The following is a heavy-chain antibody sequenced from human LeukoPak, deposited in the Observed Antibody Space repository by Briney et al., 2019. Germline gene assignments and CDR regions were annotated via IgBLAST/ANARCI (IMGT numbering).Heavy chain of an antibody. J-gene: IGHJ5*02. D-gene: IGHD3-9*01. CDR1: GFTFSSYA. Sequence: PGGSLRLSCAASGFTFSSYAMSWVRQAPGKGLEWVANIKQDGSEKYYVDSVKGRFTISRDNAKNSLYLQMNSLRAEDTAVYYCARVWVRYFGRSWFDPWGQGTLVTVSS. CDR3: ARVWVRYFGRSWFDP. CDR2: IKQDGSEK. V-gene: IGHV3-7*01.